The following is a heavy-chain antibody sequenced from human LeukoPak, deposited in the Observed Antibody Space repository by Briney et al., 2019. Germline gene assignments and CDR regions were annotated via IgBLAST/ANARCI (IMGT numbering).Heavy chain of an antibody. D-gene: IGHD2-15*01. CDR2: IWGPDDKT. J-gene: IGHJ5*02. Sequence: GGSLRLSCVASGFTFSNDAMTWVGEAPGKGLELVSGIWGPDDKTVYGDAVKGRFTISRDNSKNTLYLQMNSLRADDTAVYYCAKTQGYYDAWGQGALVTVSS. CDR3: AKTQGYYDA. V-gene: IGHV3-23*01. CDR1: GFTFSNDA.